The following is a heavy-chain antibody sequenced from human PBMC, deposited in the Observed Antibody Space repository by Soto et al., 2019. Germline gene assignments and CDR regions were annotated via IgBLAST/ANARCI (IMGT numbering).Heavy chain of an antibody. V-gene: IGHV3-9*01. CDR2: ISWNSGSI. CDR1: GFTFDDYA. D-gene: IGHD2-15*01. J-gene: IGHJ4*02. CDR3: AKGRRYCSGGSCYSFDY. Sequence: ESGGGLVQPGRSLRLSCAASGFTFDDYAMHWVRQAPGKGLEWVSGISWNSGSIGYADSVKGRFTISRDNAKNSLYLQMNSLRAEDTALYYCAKGRRYCSGGSCYSFDYWGQGTLVTVSS.